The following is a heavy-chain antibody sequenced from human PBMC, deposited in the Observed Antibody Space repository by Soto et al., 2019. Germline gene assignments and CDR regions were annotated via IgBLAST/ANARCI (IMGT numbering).Heavy chain of an antibody. V-gene: IGHV3-7*03. D-gene: IGHD1-1*01. CDR1: GFTFGSDW. CDR2: IKQDGSEK. CDR3: AVPPRTGTHY. J-gene: IGHJ4*02. Sequence: ILSCTASGFTFGSDWMSWVRQAPGKGLEWVANIKQDGSEKYYVDSVKGRFTISRDNAKNSLYLQMNSLRAEETAVYYCAVPPRTGTHYWGQGTLVTVSS.